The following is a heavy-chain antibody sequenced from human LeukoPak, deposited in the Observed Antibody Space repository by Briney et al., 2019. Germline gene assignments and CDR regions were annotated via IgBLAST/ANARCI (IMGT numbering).Heavy chain of an antibody. J-gene: IGHJ4*02. D-gene: IGHD3-16*01. CDR3: ARASWVSSADAVR. CDR1: GLSFSSFA. Sequence: GGSLTLSCAASGLSFSSFAMSWVRQAPARGLQWVSSMKGTGERFYADSVRGRFTLSRDVSRNTVYLQLNNLRVEDTAVYYCARASWVSSADAVRWGQGTVVTVSS. CDR2: MKGTGER. V-gene: IGHV3-23*01.